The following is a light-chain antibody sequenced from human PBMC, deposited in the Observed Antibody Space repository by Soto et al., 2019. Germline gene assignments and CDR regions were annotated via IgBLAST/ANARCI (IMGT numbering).Light chain of an antibody. V-gene: IGKV3-11*01. Sequence: EVVLTQSPATLSLSPGERATLSCRASENVRTFVDWYQQKPGQAPRLLIHGASNRATGIPARFSGSGSGTDFTLTISNLEPEDFAVYYCQQYNNWPPYTFGQGTKLEIK. CDR3: QQYNNWPPYT. J-gene: IGKJ2*01. CDR2: GAS. CDR1: ENVRTF.